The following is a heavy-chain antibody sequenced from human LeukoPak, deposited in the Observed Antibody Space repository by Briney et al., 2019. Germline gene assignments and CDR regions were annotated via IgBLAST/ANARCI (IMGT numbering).Heavy chain of an antibody. CDR1: GFIFSHYG. D-gene: IGHD2-2*01. V-gene: IGHV3-33*01. CDR3: IVVVVPAAVWQFDL. J-gene: IGHJ2*01. CDR2: VWPDGNKK. Sequence: PGPSLRLSCAASGFIFSHYGMRWVRQAPGKGREWVAVVWPDGNKKYYGDSVKGRFTVSNDNSENTLFLQMNSLRAEDTAMYYCIVVVVPAAVWQFDLWGRGTQVTVSS.